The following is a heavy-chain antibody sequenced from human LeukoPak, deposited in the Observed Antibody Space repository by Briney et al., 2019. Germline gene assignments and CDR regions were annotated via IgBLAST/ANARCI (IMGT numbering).Heavy chain of an antibody. CDR1: GNSFTSYW. CDR3: ARHLGAAAGTVDY. CDR2: IYPGDSDT. D-gene: IGHD6-13*01. Sequence: GESLKISCKCSGNSFTSYWIGWGRQMPGKGLEWMGIIYPGDSDTRYIPSFQAQVTISADKSISTAYLQWSSLKASDTAMYYCARHLGAAAGTVDYWGQGTLVTVSS. V-gene: IGHV5-51*01. J-gene: IGHJ4*02.